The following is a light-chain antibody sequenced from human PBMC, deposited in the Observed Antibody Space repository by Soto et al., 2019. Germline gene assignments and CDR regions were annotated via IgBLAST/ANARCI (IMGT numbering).Light chain of an antibody. J-gene: IGKJ1*01. V-gene: IGKV1-5*01. CDR3: QQYNSFWT. CDR1: QSISNW. CDR2: DAS. Sequence: DIQMTQSPSTLSASVGDRVTITCRASQSISNWLAWYQQKPGKAPRLLIYDASYLERGVPSRFSGSGSGTEFTLTISDLQPDDLATYYCQQYNSFWTFDQGTKVEI.